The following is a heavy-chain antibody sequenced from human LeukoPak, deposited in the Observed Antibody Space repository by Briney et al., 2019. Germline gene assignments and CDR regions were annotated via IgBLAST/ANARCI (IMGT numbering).Heavy chain of an antibody. V-gene: IGHV1-2*02. D-gene: IGHD3-10*01. CDR2: INPNSGGT. J-gene: IGHJ5*02. CDR1: GYTFTGYY. Sequence: ASVKVSCKASGYTFTGYYMHWVRQAPGQGLEWMGWINPNSGGTNYAQKFQGRLTMTRDTSISTAYMELSRLRSDDTAVYYCARERVVRGVIARNWFDPWGQGTLVTVSS. CDR3: ARERVVRGVIARNWFDP.